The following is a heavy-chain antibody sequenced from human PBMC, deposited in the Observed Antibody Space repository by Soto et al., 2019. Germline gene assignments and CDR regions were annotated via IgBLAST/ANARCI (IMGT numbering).Heavy chain of an antibody. D-gene: IGHD3-22*01. CDR1: GFTFSSYG. V-gene: IGHV3-30*03. J-gene: IGHJ4*02. Sequence: PGGSLRLSCAASGFTFSSYGMHWVRQAPGKGLEWVAVISYDGSNKYYADSVKGRFTTSRDNSKNTLYLQMNSLRAEDTAVYYCARETHYYDSSGYYPNDYWGQGTLVTVSS. CDR3: ARETHYYDSSGYYPNDY. CDR2: ISYDGSNK.